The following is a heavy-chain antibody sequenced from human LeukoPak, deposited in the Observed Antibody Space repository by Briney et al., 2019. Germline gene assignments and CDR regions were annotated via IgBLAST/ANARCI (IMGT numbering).Heavy chain of an antibody. V-gene: IGHV4-61*01. D-gene: IGHD3-10*01. CDR2: IYYSGST. CDR1: GGSISSGSYY. CDR3: ARGSNYYGSGSYYYYYYYMDV. Sequence: SETPSLTCTVSGGSISSGSYYWSWIRQPPGKGLEWIGYIYYSGSTNYNPSLKSRVTISVDTSKNQFSLKLSSVTAADTAVYYCARGSNYYGSGSYYYYYYYMDVWGKGTTVTVSS. J-gene: IGHJ6*03.